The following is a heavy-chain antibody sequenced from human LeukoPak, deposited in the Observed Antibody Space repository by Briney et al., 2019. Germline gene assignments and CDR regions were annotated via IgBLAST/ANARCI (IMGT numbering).Heavy chain of an antibody. V-gene: IGHV4-34*01. J-gene: IGHJ4*02. CDR3: ARSRRGIAAVFDY. CDR1: GGSFSGYY. Sequence: SETLSLTCAVYGGSFSGYYWSWIRQPPGKGLEWIGEINHSGSTNYNPYLKSRVTISVDTSKNQFSLKLSSVTAADTAVYYCARSRRGIAAVFDYWGQGTLVTVSS. D-gene: IGHD6-13*01. CDR2: INHSGST.